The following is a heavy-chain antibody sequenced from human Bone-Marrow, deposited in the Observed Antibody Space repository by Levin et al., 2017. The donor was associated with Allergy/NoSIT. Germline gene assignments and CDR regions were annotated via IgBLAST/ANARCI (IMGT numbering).Heavy chain of an antibody. CDR3: ARAPADYGSGSYYHPYYYYMDV. J-gene: IGHJ6*03. Sequence: SETLSLTCTVSGGSISSYYWSWIRQPPGKGLEWLGYIYYSGSTNYNPSLKSRVTISVDTSKNQFSLKLSSVTAADTAVYYCARAPADYGSGSYYHPYYYYMDVWGKGTTVTVSS. CDR2: IYYSGST. V-gene: IGHV4-59*01. D-gene: IGHD3-10*01. CDR1: GGSISSYY.